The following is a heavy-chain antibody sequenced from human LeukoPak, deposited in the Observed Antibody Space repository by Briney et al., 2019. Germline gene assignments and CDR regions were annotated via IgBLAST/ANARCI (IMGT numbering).Heavy chain of an antibody. D-gene: IGHD6-19*01. J-gene: IGHJ4*02. V-gene: IGHV1-69*13. CDR3: ARRRGSGLYPFDY. CDR1: GGTFSSYA. CDR2: SIPIFGTA. Sequence: GASVKVSCKASGGTFSSYAISWVRQAPGQGLEWMGGSIPIFGTANYAQKFQGRVTITADESTSTAYMELSSLRSEETAVYYCARRRGSGLYPFDYWGQGTLVTVSS.